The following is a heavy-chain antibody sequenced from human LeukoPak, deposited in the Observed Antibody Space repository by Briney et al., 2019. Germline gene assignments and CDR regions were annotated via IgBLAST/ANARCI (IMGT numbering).Heavy chain of an antibody. J-gene: IGHJ6*03. CDR1: GGTFGSYA. D-gene: IGHD3-9*01. CDR3: ARANHILTGFHNPTPNYYYMDV. Sequence: SVKVSCKASGGTFGSYAISWVRQAPGQGLEWMGGIIPIFGTANYAQKFQGRVTITADESTSTAYMELSSLRSEDTAVYYCARANHILTGFHNPTPNYYYMDVWGKGTTVTISS. CDR2: IIPIFGTA. V-gene: IGHV1-69*13.